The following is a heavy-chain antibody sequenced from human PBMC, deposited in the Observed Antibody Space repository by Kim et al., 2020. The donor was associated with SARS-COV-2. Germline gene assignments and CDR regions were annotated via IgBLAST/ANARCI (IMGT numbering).Heavy chain of an antibody. CDR2: IYYSGST. CDR3: ARIRLVPKYHVGGAFDI. CDR1: GGSVSSGSYY. D-gene: IGHD3-9*01. V-gene: IGHV4-61*01. Sequence: SETLSLTCTVSGGSVSSGSYYWSWIRQPPGKGLEWIGYIYYSGSTNYNPSLKSRVTISVDTSKNQFSLKLSSVTAADTAVYYCARIRLVPKYHVGGAFDIWGQGTMVTVSS. J-gene: IGHJ3*02.